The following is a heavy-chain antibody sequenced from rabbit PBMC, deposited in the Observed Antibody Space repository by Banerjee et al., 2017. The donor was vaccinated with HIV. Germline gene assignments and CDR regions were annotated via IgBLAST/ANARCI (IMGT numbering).Heavy chain of an antibody. D-gene: IGHD4-1*01. CDR1: GFSFSSNYY. Sequence: QSLQESGGGLFQPGGSLALTCKASGFSFSSNYYITWVRQAPGKGLEWIAFIYVGGSGITYYASWAKGRFTISKTSSTTVTLQMTSLTAADTATYFCARLGWIGVEFNLWGQGTLVTVS. J-gene: IGHJ4*01. V-gene: IGHV1S40*01. CDR3: ARLGWIGVEFNL. CDR2: IYVGGSGIT.